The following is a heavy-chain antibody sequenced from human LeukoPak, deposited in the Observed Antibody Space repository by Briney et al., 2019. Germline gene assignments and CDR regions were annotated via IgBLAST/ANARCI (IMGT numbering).Heavy chain of an antibody. Sequence: PSETLSLTCTVSGGSITSGGYYWSWIRQHPGKGLEWIGFIYSSGSTYYNPSLKSRVSISIDTSKNQFSLNLNSVTAADTAVYYCVGDGHYVGYWGQGTLVTVSS. J-gene: IGHJ4*02. CDR2: IYSSGST. CDR1: GGSITSGGYY. CDR3: VGDGHYVGY. V-gene: IGHV4-31*03.